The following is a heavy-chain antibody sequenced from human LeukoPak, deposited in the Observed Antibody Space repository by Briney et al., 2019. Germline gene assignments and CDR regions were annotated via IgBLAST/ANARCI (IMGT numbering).Heavy chain of an antibody. V-gene: IGHV3-48*03. Sequence: SGGSLRLSCAASGFTFSSYEMNWVRQAPGKGLEWVSYISSSGSTIYYADSVKGRFTISRDNAKNSLYLQMNSLRAEDTAVYYCPREEGYSSSWYSLCWDWGQGTLVTVSS. J-gene: IGHJ4*02. CDR1: GFTFSSYE. D-gene: IGHD6-13*01. CDR2: ISSSGSTI. CDR3: PREEGYSSSWYSLCWD.